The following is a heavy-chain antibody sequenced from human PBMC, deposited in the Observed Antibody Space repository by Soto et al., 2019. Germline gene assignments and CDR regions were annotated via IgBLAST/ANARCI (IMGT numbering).Heavy chain of an antibody. CDR1: GYTFTSYG. V-gene: IGHV1-18*01. CDR2: ISAYNGNT. D-gene: IGHD6-13*01. CDR3: ARPRIAAAWPTANWFDP. Sequence: GASVKVSCKASGYTFTSYGSRWVRQAPGHGLEWMGWISAYNGNTNYAQKLQGRVTMTTDTSTSTAYMELRSLRSDDTAVYYCARPRIAAAWPTANWFDPWGQGTLVTVSS. J-gene: IGHJ5*02.